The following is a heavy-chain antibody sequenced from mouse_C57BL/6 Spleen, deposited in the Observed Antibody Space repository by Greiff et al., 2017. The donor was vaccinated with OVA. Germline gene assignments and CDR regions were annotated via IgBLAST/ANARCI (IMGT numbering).Heavy chain of an antibody. J-gene: IGHJ1*03. Sequence: QVQLQQSGAELVKPGASVKMSCKASGYTFTTYPIEWMKQNHGKSLEWIGNFHPYNDDPKYNEKFKGKATLTVEQSSSPVYLELSRISSDDSAVFYCARTRHGSSYDWYVDVWGTGTTVTVSS. D-gene: IGHD1-1*01. CDR3: ARTRHGSSYDWYVDV. CDR2: FHPYNDDP. CDR1: GYTFTTYP. V-gene: IGHV1-47*01.